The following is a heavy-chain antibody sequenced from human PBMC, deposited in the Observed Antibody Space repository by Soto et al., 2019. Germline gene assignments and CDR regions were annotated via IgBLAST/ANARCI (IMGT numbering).Heavy chain of an antibody. J-gene: IGHJ4*02. CDR2: IYHSGST. CDR3: ASCIAVSGFFDY. Sequence: QVQLQESGPGLVKPSGTLSLTCAVSSGSISSSNWWSWVRQPPGKGLEWIGEIYHSGSTNYNPALKSRFTISVDKAKNQSSLKLSSVTAADTAVYYCASCIAVSGFFDYWGQGTLVTVSS. V-gene: IGHV4-4*02. CDR1: SGSISSSNW. D-gene: IGHD6-19*01.